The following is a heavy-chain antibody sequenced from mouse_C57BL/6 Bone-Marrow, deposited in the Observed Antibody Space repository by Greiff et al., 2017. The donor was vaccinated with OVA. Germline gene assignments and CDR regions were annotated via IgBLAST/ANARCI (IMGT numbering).Heavy chain of an antibody. Sequence: VQLQQPGAELVRPGPSVKLSCKASGYTFTSYWMHWVKQRPGQGLEWIGVIDPSDSYTNYNQKFTGKATLTVDTSSSTAYMQLSSLTSEDSAVYYCARGGYFDYWGQGTTLTVSS. CDR3: ARGGYFDY. CDR2: IDPSDSYT. J-gene: IGHJ2*01. V-gene: IGHV1-59*01. CDR1: GYTFTSYW.